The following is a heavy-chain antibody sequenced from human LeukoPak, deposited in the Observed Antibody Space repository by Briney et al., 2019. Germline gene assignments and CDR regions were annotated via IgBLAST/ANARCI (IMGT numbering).Heavy chain of an antibody. J-gene: IGHJ4*01. Sequence: ASVKVSCKASGYTFTGYYMHWVRQAPGQGLEWMGRINPNSGGTNYAQKFQGRVTMTRDTSISTAYMELSRLRSDDTAVYYCARGPRYDSSGYHFDYWGQGNPGHRLL. CDR3: ARGPRYDSSGYHFDY. CDR2: INPNSGGT. CDR1: GYTFTGYY. V-gene: IGHV1-2*06. D-gene: IGHD3-22*01.